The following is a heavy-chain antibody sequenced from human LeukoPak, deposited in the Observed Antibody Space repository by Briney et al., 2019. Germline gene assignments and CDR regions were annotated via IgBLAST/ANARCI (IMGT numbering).Heavy chain of an antibody. Sequence: SETLSLTCTVSGGSISSYYSSWVRQPPGKGLEWIGYIYYSGSTNYNPSLKSRVTISVDTSKNQFSLKLSSVTAADTAVYYCARVAIYGSGSYLSCLDYWGQGTLVTVSS. CDR1: GGSISSYY. CDR2: IYYSGST. J-gene: IGHJ4*02. V-gene: IGHV4-59*01. CDR3: ARVAIYGSGSYLSCLDY. D-gene: IGHD3-10*01.